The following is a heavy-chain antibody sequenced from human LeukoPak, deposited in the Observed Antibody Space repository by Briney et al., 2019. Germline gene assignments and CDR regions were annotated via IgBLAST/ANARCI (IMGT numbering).Heavy chain of an antibody. CDR2: ISSSGSTI. CDR3: ASEIIFGSFDY. J-gene: IGHJ4*02. CDR1: GFTFSSYE. Sequence: GGPLRLSCAASGFTFSSYEMNWVRQAPGKGLAWVSYISSSGSTIYYADSVKGRFTISRDNSKNTLYLQMNSLRAEDTAVYYCASEIIFGSFDYWGQGTLVTVSS. V-gene: IGHV3-48*03. D-gene: IGHD3-3*01.